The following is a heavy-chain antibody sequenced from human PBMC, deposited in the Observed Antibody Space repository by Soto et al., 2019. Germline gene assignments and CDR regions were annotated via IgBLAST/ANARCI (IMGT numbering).Heavy chain of an antibody. CDR1: GYTFFTYD. Sequence: QVHLVQSGVEVKTPGASVKVSCQASGYTFFTYDISWVRQAPGQGLEWMGWISTYSGDTKYAQKFQGRVTMTTDTSTNTASLELRSMSSDDTAVYYCARHHGPTTSENWFDPWGQGTLVTVSS. CDR2: ISTYSGDT. CDR3: ARHHGPTTSENWFDP. J-gene: IGHJ5*02. D-gene: IGHD5-12*01. V-gene: IGHV1-18*01.